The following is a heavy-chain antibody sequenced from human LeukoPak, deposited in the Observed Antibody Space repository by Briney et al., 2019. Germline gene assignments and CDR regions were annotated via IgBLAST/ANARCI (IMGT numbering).Heavy chain of an antibody. J-gene: IGHJ6*03. Sequence: SETLSLTCTVSGGSISDYYWNWIRQPPGKGLEWIGYIYYSGSTTYNPSLKSRVTMSVDTAKNQFSLKLRSVTAADTAVYYCARGDFCSKSNCHLRPMDVWGKGTTVTVSS. CDR2: IYYSGST. CDR3: ARGDFCSKSNCHLRPMDV. D-gene: IGHD3-3*01. CDR1: GGSISDYY. V-gene: IGHV4-59*01.